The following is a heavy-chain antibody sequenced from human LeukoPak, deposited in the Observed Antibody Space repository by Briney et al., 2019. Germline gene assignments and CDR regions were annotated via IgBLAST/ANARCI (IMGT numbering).Heavy chain of an antibody. CDR3: AREGSGSYIRYHYYIDY. CDR2: IIPIFGTA. J-gene: IGHJ4*02. CDR1: GGTFSSYA. V-gene: IGHV1-69*13. D-gene: IGHD3-10*01. Sequence: ASVKVSCKASGGTFSSYAISWVRQAPGQGREWMGGIIPIFGTANYTQKFQGRVTITADESTSTAYMELSSLRSEDTAVYYCAREGSGSYIRYHYYIDYLGQGTLVTVSS.